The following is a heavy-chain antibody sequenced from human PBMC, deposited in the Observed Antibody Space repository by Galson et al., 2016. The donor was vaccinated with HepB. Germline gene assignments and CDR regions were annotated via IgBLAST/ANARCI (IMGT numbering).Heavy chain of an antibody. CDR2: IRSNTYGGTT. D-gene: IGHD3-22*01. CDR3: TRGLGLVLVAVHDY. V-gene: IGHV3-49*03. Sequence: SLRLSCAASGFTFRDYAIGWFRQAPGKGLEWVGLIRSNTYGGTTEYAASVKDRFVISRDDSRNIAYLHMNSLKTEDTAVFYCTRGLGLVLVAVHDYWGQGTRVTVSS. CDR1: GFTFRDYA. J-gene: IGHJ4*02.